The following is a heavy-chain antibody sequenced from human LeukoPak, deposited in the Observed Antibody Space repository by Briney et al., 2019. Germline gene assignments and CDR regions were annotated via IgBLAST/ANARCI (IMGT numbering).Heavy chain of an antibody. D-gene: IGHD4-17*01. CDR2: IIPIFGTA. J-gene: IGHJ4*02. Sequence: SVKVSCKASGGTFSSYAISWVRQAPGQGLEWMGGIIPIFGTANYAQKFQGRVTITADESTSTAYMELSSLRSEDTAVYYCARDLKASRMTTVTTYVPGYWGQGTLVTVSS. V-gene: IGHV1-69*13. CDR3: ARDLKASRMTTVTTYVPGY. CDR1: GGTFSSYA.